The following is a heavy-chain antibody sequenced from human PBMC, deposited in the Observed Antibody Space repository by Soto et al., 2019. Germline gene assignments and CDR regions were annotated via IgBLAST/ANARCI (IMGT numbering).Heavy chain of an antibody. CDR3: ASGSGNYPKYNWFDP. J-gene: IGHJ5*02. Sequence: QLLEAGGGSVQPGGSLGLSCAASGFAFSDYAMTWVRQAPGKGLEWVSTISTSDGDIYYADSVKGRFTISRDNSRNTLYLQMNSLRAEDTAVYYCASGSGNYPKYNWFDPWGQGTLVTVSS. V-gene: IGHV3-23*01. CDR1: GFAFSDYA. CDR2: ISTSDGDI. D-gene: IGHD3-10*01.